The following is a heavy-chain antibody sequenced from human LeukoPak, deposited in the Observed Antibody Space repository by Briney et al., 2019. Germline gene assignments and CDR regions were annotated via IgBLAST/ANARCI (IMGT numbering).Heavy chain of an antibody. V-gene: IGHV3-48*03. Sequence: GGSLRLSCAASGFTFSSYEMNWVRQAPGKGLEWVSYISSSGSTIYYADSVKGRFTISRDNSKNTLYLQMNSLRAEDTAVYYCAKDASFRATRFWFDPWGQGTLVTVSS. CDR1: GFTFSSYE. D-gene: IGHD1-14*01. CDR2: ISSSGSTI. CDR3: AKDASFRATRFWFDP. J-gene: IGHJ5*02.